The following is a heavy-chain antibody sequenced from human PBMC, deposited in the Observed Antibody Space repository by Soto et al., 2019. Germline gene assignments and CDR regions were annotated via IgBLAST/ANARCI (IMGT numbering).Heavy chain of an antibody. CDR2: IYYSGST. D-gene: IGHD5-18*01. CDR3: ASKSYGSTFYDY. J-gene: IGHJ4*02. V-gene: IGHV4-30-4*01. CDR1: GGSISSGDYY. Sequence: QVQLQESGPGLVKPSQTLSLTCTVSGGSISSGDYYWSWIRQPPGKGMEWIGYIYYSGSTYYNPSLTSLVTISVDTSKNQFSLKLSSVTAADTAVYYCASKSYGSTFYDYWGQGTLVTVSS.